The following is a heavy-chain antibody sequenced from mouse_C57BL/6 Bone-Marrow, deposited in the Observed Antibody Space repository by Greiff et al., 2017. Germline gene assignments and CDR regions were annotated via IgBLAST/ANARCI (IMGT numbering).Heavy chain of an antibody. V-gene: IGHV7-3*01. J-gene: IGHJ1*03. D-gene: IGHD1-1*01. CDR3: ARYYGSIFDV. CDR2: IRNKANGYTT. Sequence: EVHLVESGGGLVQPGGSLSLSCAASGFTFTDYYMSWVRQPPGKALEWLGFIRNKANGYTTEYSASVKGRFTISRDNSQSILYLQMNALRAEDSATYYCARYYGSIFDVWGTGTTVTVSS. CDR1: GFTFTDYY.